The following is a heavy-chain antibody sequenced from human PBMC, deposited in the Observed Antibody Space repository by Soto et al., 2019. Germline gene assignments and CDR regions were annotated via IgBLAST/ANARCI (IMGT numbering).Heavy chain of an antibody. CDR1: GYTFTSYA. D-gene: IGHD3-16*02. Sequence: GASVKVSCKASGYTFTSYAMHWVRQAPGQRLEWMGWINAGNGNTKYSQKFQGRVTITRDTSASTAYMELSSLRSEDTAVYYCARFMITFGGVIVLALDYWGQGTLVTVSS. CDR2: INAGNGNT. J-gene: IGHJ4*02. CDR3: ARFMITFGGVIVLALDY. V-gene: IGHV1-3*01.